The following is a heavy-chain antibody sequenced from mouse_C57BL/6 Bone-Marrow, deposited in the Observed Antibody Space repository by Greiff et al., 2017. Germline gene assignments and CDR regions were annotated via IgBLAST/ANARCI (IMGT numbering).Heavy chain of an antibody. CDR3: TTAQAHFDY. CDR2: ISSGGDYI. CDR1: GFTFSSYA. Sequence: EVQLQESGEGLVKPGGSLKLSCAASGFTFSSYAMSWVRQTPEKRLEWVAYISSGGDYIYYADPVKGRFTISRDHARNTLYLQMSSLKSEDTAMYYCTTAQAHFDYWGQGTTLTVSS. J-gene: IGHJ2*01. D-gene: IGHD3-2*02. V-gene: IGHV5-9-1*02.